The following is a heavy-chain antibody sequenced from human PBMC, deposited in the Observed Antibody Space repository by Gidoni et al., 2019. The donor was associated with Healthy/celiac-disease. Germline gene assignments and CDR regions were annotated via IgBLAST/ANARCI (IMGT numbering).Heavy chain of an antibody. CDR1: GFPFSSYG. CDR2: IWYDGSNK. V-gene: IGHV3-33*01. J-gene: IGHJ4*02. CDR3: ARDRGSGWSPDIDY. Sequence: QVQLVESGGGVVQPGRSLRLSCSASGFPFSSYGMHWVRQAPGKGLEWVAVIWYDGSNKYDEDAVKGRFTISRDNSKNTLYLQMNSLRAEDTAVYYCARDRGSGWSPDIDYWGQGTLVTVSS. D-gene: IGHD6-19*01.